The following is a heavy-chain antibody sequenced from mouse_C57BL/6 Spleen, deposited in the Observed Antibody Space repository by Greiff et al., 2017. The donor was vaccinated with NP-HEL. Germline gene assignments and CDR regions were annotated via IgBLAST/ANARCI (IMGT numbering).Heavy chain of an antibody. CDR3: ANGLLYFDV. Sequence: EVQLQQSGPGLVKPSQSLSLTCSVTGYSITSGYYWNWIRQFPGNKLEWMGYISYDGSNNYNPSLKNRISITRDTSKNQFFLKLNSVTTEDTATYYCANGLLYFDVWGTGTTVTVSS. V-gene: IGHV3-6*01. J-gene: IGHJ1*03. D-gene: IGHD2-3*01. CDR1: GYSITSGYY. CDR2: ISYDGSN.